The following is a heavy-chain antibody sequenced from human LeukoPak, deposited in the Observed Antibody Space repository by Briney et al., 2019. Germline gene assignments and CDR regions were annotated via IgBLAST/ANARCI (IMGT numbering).Heavy chain of an antibody. CDR2: ITGSGGKT. V-gene: IGHV3-23*01. CDR3: TRGAYCSGGRCPGPFDI. D-gene: IGHD2-15*01. J-gene: IGHJ3*02. Sequence: PGGSLRLSCEASGFTFINSAMSWVRQAPGKGLEWVSGITGSGGKTYYADSVKGQFTISRDDSKNTLYLQMNNLRVEDTAVYYCTRGAYCSGGRCPGPFDIWGQGTTVTVSS. CDR1: GFTFINSA.